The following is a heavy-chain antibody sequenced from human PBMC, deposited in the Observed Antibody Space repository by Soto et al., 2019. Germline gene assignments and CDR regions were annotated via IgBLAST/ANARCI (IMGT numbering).Heavy chain of an antibody. J-gene: IGHJ2*01. CDR2: TYYRSKWYN. Sequence: PSPALSLRWVTWVESGRRNSADWKWVGQATGRGLEWRGRTYYRSKWYNDYAVSVKSRITINPDTSKNQFSLQLNSVTPEATPLCYCARASLRGGNWYFDPWGRGPLVTVSS. CDR1: VESGRRNSAD. CDR3: ARASLRGGNWYFDP. V-gene: IGHV6-1*01. D-gene: IGHD3-16*01.